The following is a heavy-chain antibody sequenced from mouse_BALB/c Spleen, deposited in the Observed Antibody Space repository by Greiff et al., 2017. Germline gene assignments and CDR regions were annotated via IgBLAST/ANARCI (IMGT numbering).Heavy chain of an antibody. J-gene: IGHJ3*01. CDR3: ARDGATATLFAY. V-gene: IGHV5-9-4*01. Sequence: EVMLVESGGGLVKPGGSLKLSCAASGFTFSSYAMSWVRQSPEKRLEWVAEISSGGSYTYYPDTVTGRFTISRDNAKNTLYLEMSSLRSEDTAMYYCARDGATATLFAYWGQGTLVTVCA. D-gene: IGHD1-2*01. CDR2: ISSGGSYT. CDR1: GFTFSSYA.